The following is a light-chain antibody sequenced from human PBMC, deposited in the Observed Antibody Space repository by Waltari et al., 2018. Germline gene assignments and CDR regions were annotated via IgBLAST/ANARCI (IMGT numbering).Light chain of an antibody. J-gene: IGKJ4*01. CDR1: QSVSSN. CDR3: QQYNNWPLT. V-gene: IGKV3-15*01. Sequence: EIVMTQSPATLSVSPGERATLSCRASQSVSSNLAGYQQKPGQAPRLLIYGASTRATGIPARFSGSGSGTEFTLTISSLQSEDFAVYYCQQYNNWPLTFGPGTKVEIK. CDR2: GAS.